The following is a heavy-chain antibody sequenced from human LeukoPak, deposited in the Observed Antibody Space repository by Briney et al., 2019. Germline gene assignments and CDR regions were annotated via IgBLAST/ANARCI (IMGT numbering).Heavy chain of an antibody. CDR3: ARSPGPPPPTDY. CDR2: ISPYNGNT. J-gene: IGHJ4*02. CDR1: GYIFINYG. V-gene: IGHV1-18*01. Sequence: ASVKVSCKASGYIFINYGISWVRQAPGQGLEWMGWISPYNGNTNYAQILQGRVTMTTDTSTSTACMELRSLRSDDTAVYYCARSPGPPPPTDYWGQGTLVTVSS.